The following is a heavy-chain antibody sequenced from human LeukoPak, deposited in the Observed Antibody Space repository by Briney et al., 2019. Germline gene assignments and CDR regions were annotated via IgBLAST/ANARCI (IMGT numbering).Heavy chain of an antibody. CDR2: IYTSGST. J-gene: IGHJ5*02. CDR1: GGSISSYY. CDR3: ARGSIAAATNWFDP. V-gene: IGHV4-4*07. Sequence: SETLSLTCTVSGGSISSYYWSWIRQPAGKGLEWIGRIYTSGSTNYNPSLKSRVTMSVDTSKNQFSLKLNSVTAADTAVYSCARGSIAAATNWFDPWGQGTLVTVSS. D-gene: IGHD6-13*01.